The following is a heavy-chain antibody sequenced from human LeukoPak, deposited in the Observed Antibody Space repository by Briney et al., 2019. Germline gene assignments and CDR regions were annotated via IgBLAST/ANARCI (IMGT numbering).Heavy chain of an antibody. CDR1: GFTFSNHG. V-gene: IGHV3-23*01. CDR2: ISGSGGST. J-gene: IGHJ4*02. CDR3: AKGRKGERYSYGYRPYFDY. Sequence: PGGSLRLSCAASGFTFSNHGMNWVRQAPGKGLEWVSAISGSGGSTYYADSVKGRFTISRDNSKNTLYLQMNSLRAEDTAVYYCAKGRKGERYSYGYRPYFDYWGQGTLVTVSS. D-gene: IGHD5-18*01.